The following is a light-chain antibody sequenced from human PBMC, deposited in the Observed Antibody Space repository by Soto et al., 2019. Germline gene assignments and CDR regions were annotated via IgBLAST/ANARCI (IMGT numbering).Light chain of an antibody. V-gene: IGLV2-14*01. J-gene: IGLJ3*02. CDR2: EVT. CDR3: GSYAGGTTLV. Sequence: QSALTQPASVSGSPGQSITISCTGSSSDVGGYDSVSWYQQHPGKAPKLLIYEVTKRPSGVSNRFSGSKSGNTASLTISGLQADDASDYYCGSYAGGTTLVFGGGTKLTVL. CDR1: SSDVGGYDS.